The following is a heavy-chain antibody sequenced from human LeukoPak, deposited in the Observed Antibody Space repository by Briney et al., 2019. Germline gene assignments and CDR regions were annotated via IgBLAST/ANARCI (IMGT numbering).Heavy chain of an antibody. J-gene: IGHJ4*02. D-gene: IGHD6-13*01. CDR1: GFTFSGHS. CDR2: INLDGSER. Sequence: GGSLRLSCAASGFTFSGHSMTWVRQAPGKGLEWVANINLDGSERFYVDFVKGRFTISRDNADNSMYLQMNSLGAEDTAVYYCGRVIAGAIDYWGQGTLVTVSS. CDR3: GRVIAGAIDY. V-gene: IGHV3-7*01.